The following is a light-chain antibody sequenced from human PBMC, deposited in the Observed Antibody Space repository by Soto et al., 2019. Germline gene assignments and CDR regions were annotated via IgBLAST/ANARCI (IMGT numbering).Light chain of an antibody. Sequence: EKVMTQSPATLSESPGERATLSCRASQSVSGNLAWYQLKPGQAPRLLIYDASTRATGIPARFSGSGSGTEFTLTISSLQSEDFAVYYCQQYNNWPRTFGQGTKVEIK. CDR3: QQYNNWPRT. J-gene: IGKJ1*01. V-gene: IGKV3-15*01. CDR2: DAS. CDR1: QSVSGN.